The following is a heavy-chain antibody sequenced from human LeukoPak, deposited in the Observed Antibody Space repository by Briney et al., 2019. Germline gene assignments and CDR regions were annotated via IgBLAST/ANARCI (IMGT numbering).Heavy chain of an antibody. V-gene: IGHV3-21*01. D-gene: IGHD5-12*01. CDR2: ITSGSSYI. J-gene: IGHJ4*02. CDR1: GFTFSSYS. CDR3: ARARGSRYSGYDGFDS. Sequence: PGGSLRLSCAASGFTFSSYSMNWVRQAPGKGLEWVSSITSGSSYIYYADSVKGRFTISRDNAKNSLYLQMNSLRAEDTAVYYCARARGSRYSGYDGFDSWGQGTLVTVSS.